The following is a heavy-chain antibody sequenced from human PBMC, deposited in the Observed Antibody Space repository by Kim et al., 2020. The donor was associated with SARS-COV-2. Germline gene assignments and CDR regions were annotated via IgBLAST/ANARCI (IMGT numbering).Heavy chain of an antibody. V-gene: IGHV4-34*01. CDR1: GGSFSGYY. Sequence: SETLSLTCAVYGGSFSGYYWSWIRQPPGKGLEWIGEINHSGSTNYNPSLKSRVTISVETSKNQFSLKLSSVTAADTAVYYCARGHLSSSWYRSWFDPWGQGTLVTVSS. J-gene: IGHJ5*02. CDR2: INHSGST. CDR3: ARGHLSSSWYRSWFDP. D-gene: IGHD6-13*01.